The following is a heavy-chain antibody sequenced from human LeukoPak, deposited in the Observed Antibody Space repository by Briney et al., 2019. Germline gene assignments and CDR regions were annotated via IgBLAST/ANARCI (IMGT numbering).Heavy chain of an antibody. D-gene: IGHD6-19*01. J-gene: IGHJ6*02. CDR3: ARGSGQYSSGWYREDYGMDV. V-gene: IGHV1-8*02. CDR1: GGTFSSYT. CDR2: MNPNSGNT. Sequence: ASVKVSCKASGGTFSSYTISWVRQAPGQGLEWMGWMNPNSGNTGYAQKFQGRVTMTRNTSISTAYMELSSLRSEDTAVYYCARGSGQYSSGWYREDYGMDVWGQGTTVTVSS.